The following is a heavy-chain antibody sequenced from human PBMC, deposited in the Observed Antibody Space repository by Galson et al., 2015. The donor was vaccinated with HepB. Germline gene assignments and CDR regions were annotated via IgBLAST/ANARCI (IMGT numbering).Heavy chain of an antibody. V-gene: IGHV1-69*02. CDR1: GGTFSKFT. J-gene: IGHJ5*02. CDR2: IIPIIGIT. D-gene: IGHD1-26*01. CDR3: ARVVGTKSWFDP. Sequence: SVKVSCKASGGTFSKFTFSWVRQAPGQGLEWMGRIIPIIGITNYAQKFHGRVTITADKSTSTANMELSSLRSEDTAVYYCARVVGTKSWFDPWGQGTLVAVSS.